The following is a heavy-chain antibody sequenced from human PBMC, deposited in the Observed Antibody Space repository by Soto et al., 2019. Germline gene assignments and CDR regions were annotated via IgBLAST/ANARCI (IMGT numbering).Heavy chain of an antibody. CDR3: VRQRGVMTDFAYFDS. CDR1: GFTFKTFV. D-gene: IGHD2-21*02. Sequence: PGGSLRLSCAAPGFTFKTFVMNWVRQAPGKGLEWVSYISGTTDTINFADSVRGRFTISRDNAKNSMFLQMDSLRDADTAVYYCVRQRGVMTDFAYFDSWGQGTLVTVSS. V-gene: IGHV3-48*02. CDR2: ISGTTDTI. J-gene: IGHJ4*02.